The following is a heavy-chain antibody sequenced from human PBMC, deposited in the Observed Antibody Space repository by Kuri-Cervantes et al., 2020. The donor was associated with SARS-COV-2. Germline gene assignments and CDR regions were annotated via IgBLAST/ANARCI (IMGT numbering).Heavy chain of an antibody. D-gene: IGHD4/OR15-4a*01. CDR1: GFTFSSYA. Sequence: GESLKISCAASGFTFSSYAMSWVRQAPGKGLEYVSAISSNGGSTYYADSVKGRFTISRDNSKNTLYLQMGSLRAEDTAVYYCARARWSTLGWSQLKPYYMDVWGKGTTVTVSS. CDR2: ISSNGGST. V-gene: IGHV3-64*02. CDR3: ARARWSTLGWSQLKPYYMDV. J-gene: IGHJ6*03.